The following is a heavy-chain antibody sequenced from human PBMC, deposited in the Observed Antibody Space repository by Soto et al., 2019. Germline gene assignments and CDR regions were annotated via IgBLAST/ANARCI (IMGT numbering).Heavy chain of an antibody. CDR1: GYTFSDFD. V-gene: IGHV1-8*01. Sequence: ASVKVSCKASGYTFSDFDINWLRQAAGQGPEWMGWMNAKSGDTFSAQRLQGKFNMTWDTSLSNDYMEVGSLTSDDAAIYYCARGDTFNYDGFDVWGQGNTVTVSS. CDR3: ARGDTFNYDGFDV. J-gene: IGHJ6*02. CDR2: MNAKSGDT.